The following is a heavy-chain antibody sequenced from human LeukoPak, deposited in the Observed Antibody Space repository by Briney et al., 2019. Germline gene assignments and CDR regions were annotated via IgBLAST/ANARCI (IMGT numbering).Heavy chain of an antibody. CDR1: GGTFSSYA. CDR2: IIPILGIA. D-gene: IGHD4-17*01. Sequence: GASVKVSFKASGGTFSSYAISWVRQAPGQGLEWMGRIIPILGIANYAQKFQGRITITADKSTSTAYMELSSLRSEDTAVYYCARIGDYPGTWFDPWGQGTLVTVSS. CDR3: ARIGDYPGTWFDP. J-gene: IGHJ5*02. V-gene: IGHV1-69*04.